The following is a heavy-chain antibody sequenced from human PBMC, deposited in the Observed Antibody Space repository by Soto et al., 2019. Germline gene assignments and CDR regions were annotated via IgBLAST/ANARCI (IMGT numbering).Heavy chain of an antibody. CDR1: GDIVSSNSAA. Sequence: QVQLQQSGPGLVKPSQTLSLTCAISGDIVSSNSAAWNWLRQSPSRGLEWMGRTYYRSKWYNDYEVSVKSRITIHPDTSKNQFSLQLNSVTPEDTAVYYCARTLHVDTAMVTYDYWGQGTLVTVSS. CDR2: TYYRSKWYN. J-gene: IGHJ4*02. D-gene: IGHD5-18*01. CDR3: ARTLHVDTAMVTYDY. V-gene: IGHV6-1*01.